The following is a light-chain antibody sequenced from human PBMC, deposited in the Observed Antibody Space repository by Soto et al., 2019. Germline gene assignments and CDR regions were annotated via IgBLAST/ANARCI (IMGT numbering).Light chain of an antibody. CDR3: VLYMGSGLWV. Sequence: QAVVTQVPSFSVSPGGTVTLTCGLSSGSVSTSYYPSWYQQTPGQAPRTLIYSTNTRSSGVPDRFSGSILGNKAALTITGAQADDESDYYCVLYMGSGLWVFGGGTKLTVL. CDR1: SGSVSTSYY. CDR2: STN. V-gene: IGLV8-61*01. J-gene: IGLJ3*02.